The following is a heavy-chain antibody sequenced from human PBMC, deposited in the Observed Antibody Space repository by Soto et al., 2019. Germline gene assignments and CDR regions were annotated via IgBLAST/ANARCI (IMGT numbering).Heavy chain of an antibody. V-gene: IGHV4-30-4*01. Sequence: QVQLQESGPGLVKPSQTLSLTCTVSGGSISSGDYYWSWIRQPPGKGLEWIGYIYYSGSTYYNPSLKSRVTISVDTSKNQFSLKLSSVTAADTAVYYCARETEHYYYGSGSYLSRSNWFDPWGQGTLVTVSS. CDR3: ARETEHYYYGSGSYLSRSNWFDP. D-gene: IGHD3-10*01. J-gene: IGHJ5*02. CDR2: IYYSGST. CDR1: GGSISSGDYY.